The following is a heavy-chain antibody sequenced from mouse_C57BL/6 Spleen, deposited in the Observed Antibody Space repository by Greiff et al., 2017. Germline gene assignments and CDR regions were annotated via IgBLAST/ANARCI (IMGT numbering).Heavy chain of an antibody. CDR2: IDPSDSYT. D-gene: IGHD1-1*01. J-gene: IGHJ2*01. Sequence: QVQLQQPGAELVKPGASVKLSCKASGYTFTSYWMQWVKQRPGQGLEWIGEIDPSDSYTNYNQKFKGKATLTVDTSSSTAYMQLSSLTSEDAAVYYCARRHNYYGRGYWGQGTTLTVSS. CDR3: ARRHNYYGRGY. CDR1: GYTFTSYW. V-gene: IGHV1-50*01.